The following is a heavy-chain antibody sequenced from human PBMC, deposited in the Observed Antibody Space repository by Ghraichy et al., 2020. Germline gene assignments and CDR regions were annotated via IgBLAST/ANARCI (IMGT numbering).Heavy chain of an antibody. CDR3: AGDVAYCSSTSCYELEKKDY. CDR1: GFTFSNYN. D-gene: IGHD2-2*01. V-gene: IGHV3-21*01. CDR2: ISISSSYI. J-gene: IGHJ4*02. Sequence: GGSLRLSCAASGFTFSNYNMNWVRQAPGKGLEWVSFISISSSYIYYADSVKGRFTTSRDNAKNSLYLQMNSLRTEDTAVYYCAGDVAYCSSTSCYELEKKDYWGQGTLVTDSS.